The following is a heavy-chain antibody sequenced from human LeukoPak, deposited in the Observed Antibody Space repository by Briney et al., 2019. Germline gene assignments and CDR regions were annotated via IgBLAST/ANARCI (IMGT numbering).Heavy chain of an antibody. CDR2: INWNGGST. J-gene: IGHJ4*02. CDR1: GFTFDDYG. V-gene: IGHV3-20*04. CDR3: ARGGDYYGSGSYQYYFDY. D-gene: IGHD3-10*01. Sequence: PGGSLRLSCAASGFTFDDYGMSWVDHAPGKGLEWVSGINWNGGSTVYADSVKGRFTISRDNAKNSLYLQMNSLRAEDTALYYCARGGDYYGSGSYQYYFDYWGQGTLVTVS.